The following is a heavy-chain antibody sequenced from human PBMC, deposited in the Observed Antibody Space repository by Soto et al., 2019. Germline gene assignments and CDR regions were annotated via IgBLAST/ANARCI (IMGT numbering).Heavy chain of an antibody. CDR1: GFTFNNYG. CDR3: AKEGIELWSAFDY. D-gene: IGHD3-10*01. V-gene: IGHV3-30*18. J-gene: IGHJ4*02. Sequence: QVQLVESGGGVVQPGRSLRLSCAASGFTFNNYGIHWVRQAPGKGLEWVAVISNDGDDKDYADSVKGRFTISRDNPRNTLYLQMNSLRPEDTAMYYCAKEGIELWSAFDYWGQGTLVTVSS. CDR2: ISNDGDDK.